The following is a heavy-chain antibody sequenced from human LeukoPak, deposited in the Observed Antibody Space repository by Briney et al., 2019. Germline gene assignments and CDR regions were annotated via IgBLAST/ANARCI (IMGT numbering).Heavy chain of an antibody. J-gene: IGHJ6*03. Sequence: SVKVSCKASGGTFSSYAISWVRQAPGQGLEWMGGIIPIFGTANYARKFQGRVTITADESTSTAYMELSSLRSEDTAVYYCARVPGYCSSTSCYTLWDYYYYYMDVWGKGTTVTVSS. CDR3: ARVPGYCSSTSCYTLWDYYYYYMDV. CDR1: GGTFSSYA. D-gene: IGHD2-2*02. CDR2: IIPIFGTA. V-gene: IGHV1-69*13.